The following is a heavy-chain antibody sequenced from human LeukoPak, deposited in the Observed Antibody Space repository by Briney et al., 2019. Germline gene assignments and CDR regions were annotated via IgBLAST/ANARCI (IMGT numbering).Heavy chain of an antibody. CDR3: ARQRFLEWYFDY. J-gene: IGHJ4*02. D-gene: IGHD3-3*01. V-gene: IGHV4-59*08. CDR2: IYYIGST. Sequence: PSETLSLTCTVSGGSLSSYYWSWIRQPPGKGLEWIGYIYYIGSTNYNPSLKSRVTMSVDTSKNQFSLKLTSVTAADTAVYYCARQRFLEWYFDYWGQGTLVTVSS. CDR1: GGSLSSYY.